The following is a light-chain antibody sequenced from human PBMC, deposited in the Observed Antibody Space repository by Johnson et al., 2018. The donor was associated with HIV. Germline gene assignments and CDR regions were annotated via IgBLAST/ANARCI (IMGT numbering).Light chain of an antibody. CDR2: DNN. Sequence: QLVLTQPPSVSAAPGQKVTISCSGSSSNIGRNYVSWYQQLPGTAPKLLIYDNNKRPSGIPDRFSGSKSGTSATLGITGLQTGDEADYYCGTWDSSLSAGGVFGTGTKVTVL. CDR1: SSNIGRNY. V-gene: IGLV1-51*01. J-gene: IGLJ1*01. CDR3: GTWDSSLSAGGV.